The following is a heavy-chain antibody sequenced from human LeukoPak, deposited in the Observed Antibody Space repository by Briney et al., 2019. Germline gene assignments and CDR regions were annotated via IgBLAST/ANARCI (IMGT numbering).Heavy chain of an antibody. CDR3: ARGLNDDFWSGTNDGYYYYYYYMDV. J-gene: IGHJ6*03. D-gene: IGHD3-3*01. CDR2: IYYSGST. Sequence: PSETLSLTCTVSGGSISSYYWSWIRRPPGKGLEWIGYIYYSGSTNYNPSLKSRVTISVDTSKNQFSLKLSSVTAADTAVYYCARGLNDDFWSGTNDGYYYYYYYMDVWGKGTTVTVSS. V-gene: IGHV4-59*01. CDR1: GGSISSYY.